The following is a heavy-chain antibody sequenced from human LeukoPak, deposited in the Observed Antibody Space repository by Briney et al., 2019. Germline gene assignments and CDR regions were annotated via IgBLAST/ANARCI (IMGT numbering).Heavy chain of an antibody. V-gene: IGHV4-34*01. CDR2: INHSGST. CDR3: ARAKYYYDSSGYYPTYYYYYYYMDV. Sequence: SETLSLTCAVYGGSFSGYYWSWIRQPPGKGLEWIGEINHSGSTNYNPSLKSRVTISVDTSKNQFSLKLSSVTAADTAVYYCARAKYYYDSSGYYPTYYYYYYYMDVWGKGTTVTISS. CDR1: GGSFSGYY. D-gene: IGHD3-22*01. J-gene: IGHJ6*03.